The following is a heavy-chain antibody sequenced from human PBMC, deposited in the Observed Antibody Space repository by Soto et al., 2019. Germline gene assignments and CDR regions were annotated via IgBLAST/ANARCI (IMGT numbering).Heavy chain of an antibody. CDR1: GGSISSGGYY. Sequence: QVQLQESGPGLMKPSQTLSLTCTVSGGSISSGGYYWSWIRQHPGKGLEWIGYIYYSGSTYYNPSLKSRVTISVDTSKNQFSLKLSSVTAADTAVYYCARDPPCSGGSCYTPWGQGTLVTVSS. CDR3: ARDPPCSGGSCYTP. J-gene: IGHJ5*02. D-gene: IGHD2-15*01. V-gene: IGHV4-31*03. CDR2: IYYSGST.